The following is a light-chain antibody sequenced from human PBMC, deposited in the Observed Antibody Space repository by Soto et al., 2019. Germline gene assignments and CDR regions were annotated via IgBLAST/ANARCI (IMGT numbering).Light chain of an antibody. J-gene: IGKJ3*01. CDR1: QGISSY. Sequence: AIRMTQSPSSFSASTGDRVTITCRASQGISSYLDWYQQKPGKAPKLLIYAASTLQSGVPSRFSGSGSGTDFTLTISCLQSEDFATYYCLQYYSYPFTFGPGTKVDIK. CDR3: LQYYSYPFT. V-gene: IGKV1-8*01. CDR2: AAS.